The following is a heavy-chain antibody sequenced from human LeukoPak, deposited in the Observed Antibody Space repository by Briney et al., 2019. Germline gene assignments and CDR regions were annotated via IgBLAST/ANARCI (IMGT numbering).Heavy chain of an antibody. V-gene: IGHV3-23*01. CDR3: AKESVAGLDYYYDMDV. J-gene: IGHJ6*02. CDR2: ISGSGRST. D-gene: IGHD6-19*01. Sequence: GGSLRLSCAASGFTFSSCAMSWVRQAPGKGLEWVSGISGSGRSTYYAASVKGRFTISRDNSKNTLYLQMNSLRAEDTAVYYCAKESVAGLDYYYDMDVWGQGTTVTVSS. CDR1: GFTFSSCA.